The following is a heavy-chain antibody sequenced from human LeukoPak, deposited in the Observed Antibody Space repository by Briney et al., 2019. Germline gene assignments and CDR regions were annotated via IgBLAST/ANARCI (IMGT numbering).Heavy chain of an antibody. CDR2: IRYDESNQ. J-gene: IGHJ4*02. CDR3: AKGYGGSYSYY. V-gene: IGHV3-30*02. Sequence: GGSLRLFCAASGFTFSSYGMHWVGQVPGKGLEWVAFIRYDESNQYYADSVKGRSTISRDNSKSTLHLQMNSLKVEDTAVYYCAKGYGGSYSYYCGQGALVAVSS. D-gene: IGHD4-23*01. CDR1: GFTFSSYG.